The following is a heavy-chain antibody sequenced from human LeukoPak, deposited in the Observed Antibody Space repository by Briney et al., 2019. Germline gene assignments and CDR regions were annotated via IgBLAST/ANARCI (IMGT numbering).Heavy chain of an antibody. Sequence: GRSLRLSCAASGFTFDDYAMHWVRQAPGKGLEWVSGISWNSGSIGYADSVKGRFTISRDNAKNSLYLQMNSLRAEDTALYYCAKDMGPMTTVTTFDYWGQGTPVTVSS. D-gene: IGHD4-11*01. V-gene: IGHV3-9*01. CDR3: AKDMGPMTTVTTFDY. CDR1: GFTFDDYA. J-gene: IGHJ4*02. CDR2: ISWNSGSI.